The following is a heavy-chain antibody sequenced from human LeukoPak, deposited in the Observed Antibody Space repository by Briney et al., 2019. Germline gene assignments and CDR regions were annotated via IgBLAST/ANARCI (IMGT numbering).Heavy chain of an antibody. CDR2: IYPGDSDT. CDR3: ARQTSSSSRVDF. D-gene: IGHD6-6*01. J-gene: IGHJ4*02. Sequence: GESLKISCKGSGYMFSNYWIGWVRQMPGKSLEWMGTIYPGDSDTTYSPSLQGQVTISADKSISTAYLQWNSLKASDTAMYFYARQTSSSSRVDFWGQGTLVTVSS. V-gene: IGHV5-51*01. CDR1: GYMFSNYW.